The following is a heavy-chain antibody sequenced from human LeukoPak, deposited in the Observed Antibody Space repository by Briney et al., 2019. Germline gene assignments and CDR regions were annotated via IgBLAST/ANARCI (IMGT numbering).Heavy chain of an antibody. D-gene: IGHD2-2*01. CDR1: GFTFSSYE. Sequence: GGSLRLSCAASGFTFSSYEMNWVRQAPGKGLEWVSSISSTSSYIYYADSLKGRFTISRDNAKNSMYLQMNSLRAEDTAVYYCARESGSRSYYYYMDVWGKGTTVTVSS. J-gene: IGHJ6*03. CDR2: ISSTSSYI. CDR3: ARESGSRSYYYYMDV. V-gene: IGHV3-21*01.